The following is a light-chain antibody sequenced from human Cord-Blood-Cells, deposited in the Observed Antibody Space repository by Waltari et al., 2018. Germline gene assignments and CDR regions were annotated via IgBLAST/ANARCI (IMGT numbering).Light chain of an antibody. V-gene: IGKV1-5*03. Sequence: DIQMTQTHSTLSASVGDRVNITCRASQSISSWLAWYQQKPGKAPKLLIYKASSLESGVPSRFSGSGSGTEFTLTISSLQPDDFATYYCQQYNSYSWTFGQGAKVEIK. CDR3: QQYNSYSWT. J-gene: IGKJ1*01. CDR1: QSISSW. CDR2: KAS.